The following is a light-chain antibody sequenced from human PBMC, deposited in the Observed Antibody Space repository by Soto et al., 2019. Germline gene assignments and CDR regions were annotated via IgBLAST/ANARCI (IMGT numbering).Light chain of an antibody. V-gene: IGKV3-11*01. CDR1: QSVSSY. CDR3: QQRSNFWT. J-gene: IGKJ1*01. CDR2: DAS. Sequence: EIVLTQSPATLSLSPGERAPLSCRASQSVSSYLAWYQQKPGQAPRLLIYDASNRATGIPARFSGSGSGTDFTLTISSLEPEDFAVYYCQQRSNFWTFGQGTKVDIK.